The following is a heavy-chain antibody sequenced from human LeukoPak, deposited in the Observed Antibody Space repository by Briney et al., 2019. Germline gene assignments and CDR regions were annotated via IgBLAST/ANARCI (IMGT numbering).Heavy chain of an antibody. CDR1: GGSISSYC. D-gene: IGHD3-22*01. Sequence: SETLSLTCSVSGGSISSYCWSWIRQPAGKGLEWIGRICTSGSTKYNPSLKSRVTMSVDTSKNQSSLKLSSVTAADTAVYYCARDAPLSGYYDSSGSQLDYWGQGTLVTVSS. V-gene: IGHV4-4*07. CDR2: ICTSGST. CDR3: ARDAPLSGYYDSSGSQLDY. J-gene: IGHJ4*02.